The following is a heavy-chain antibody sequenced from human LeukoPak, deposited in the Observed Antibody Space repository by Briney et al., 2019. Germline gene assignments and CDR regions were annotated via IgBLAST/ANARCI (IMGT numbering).Heavy chain of an antibody. CDR1: GYTFTSYG. CDR2: ISAYNGNT. J-gene: IGHJ4*02. V-gene: IGHV1-18*01. D-gene: IGHD2-2*02. CDR3: ARRGYCSSTSCYSYVDY. Sequence: ASVKVSCKASGYTFTSYGISWVRQAPGQGLEGMGWISAYNGNTNYAQKLQGRVTMTTDTSTSTAYMELRSLRSDDTAVYYCARRGYCSSTSCYSYVDYWGQGTLVTVSS.